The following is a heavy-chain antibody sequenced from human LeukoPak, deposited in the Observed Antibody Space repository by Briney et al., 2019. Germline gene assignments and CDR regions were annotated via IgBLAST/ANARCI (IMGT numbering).Heavy chain of an antibody. V-gene: IGHV3-7*01. CDR1: GFTFSSYW. D-gene: IGHD2-2*01. Sequence: GGSLRLSCAASGFTFSSYWMNWARQAPGKGLEWVASINHNGNVNYYVDSVKGRFTISRDNAKNSLYLQMNSLRAEDTAVYYCARDTCSSTSCYGYYYYGMDVWGQGTTVTVSS. CDR3: ARDTCSSTSCYGYYYYGMDV. J-gene: IGHJ6*02. CDR2: INHNGNVN.